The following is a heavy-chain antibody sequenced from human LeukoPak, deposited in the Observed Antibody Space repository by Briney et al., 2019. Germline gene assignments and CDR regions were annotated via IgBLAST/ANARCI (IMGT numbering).Heavy chain of an antibody. Sequence: GGSLRLSCAASGFTVSSNYMSWVRQAPGKGLEWVSVIYSGGSTYYADSVKGRFTISRDNSKNTLYLQMNSLRAEDTAVYYCARASAEQGFLFDYWGQGTLVTVSS. V-gene: IGHV3-66*01. D-gene: IGHD1/OR15-1a*01. J-gene: IGHJ4*02. CDR1: GFTVSSNY. CDR2: IYSGGST. CDR3: ARASAEQGFLFDY.